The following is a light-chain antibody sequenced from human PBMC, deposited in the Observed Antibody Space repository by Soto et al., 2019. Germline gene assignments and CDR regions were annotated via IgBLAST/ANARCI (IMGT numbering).Light chain of an antibody. V-gene: IGKV1-39*01. J-gene: IGKJ1*01. CDR3: QQAYSAPWT. CDR2: AAS. Sequence: DIQVTQSPSSLSASVGDRVTITCRASQSISNYLNWFQQKPMKAPKLLIYAASSLQGGVSSRFSGSGSGTDFTLTITTLQPEDFATYYCQQAYSAPWTFGKGTGWKSN. CDR1: QSISNY.